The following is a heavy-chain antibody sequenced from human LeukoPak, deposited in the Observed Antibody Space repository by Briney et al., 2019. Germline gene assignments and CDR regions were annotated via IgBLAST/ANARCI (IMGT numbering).Heavy chain of an antibody. CDR2: INPNSGGT. CDR1: GYTYTGYY. Sequence: ASVKVSCKASGYTYTGYYMHWVRQAPGQGLEWMGWINPNSGGTNYAQKFQGRVTMTRDTSISTAYMELSRLRSDDTAVYYCAREATAAGTWFDLWGKGTLVTVSS. CDR3: AREATAAGTWFDL. D-gene: IGHD6-13*01. V-gene: IGHV1-2*02. J-gene: IGHJ5*02.